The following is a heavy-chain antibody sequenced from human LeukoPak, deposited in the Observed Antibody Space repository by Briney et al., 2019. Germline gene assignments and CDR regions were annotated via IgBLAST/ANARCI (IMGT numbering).Heavy chain of an antibody. V-gene: IGHV1-46*01. D-gene: IGHD1-26*01. CDR1: GYTFTTYY. Sequence: ASVKVSCKASGYTFTTYYIRWVRQAPGQGLEWMGVINPNGGGTTYAQKFQGRVTMTRDTSASTVYMEVISLTSEDTAIFYCARDPSGSWQRFDYWGQGTLVTVSS. CDR3: ARDPSGSWQRFDY. J-gene: IGHJ4*02. CDR2: INPNGGGT.